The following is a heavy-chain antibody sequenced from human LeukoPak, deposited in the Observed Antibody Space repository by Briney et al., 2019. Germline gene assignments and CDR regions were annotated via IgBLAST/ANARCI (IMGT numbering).Heavy chain of an antibody. CDR1: GYSFTTYW. J-gene: IGHJ3*02. D-gene: IGHD2-21*02. V-gene: IGHV5-51*01. Sequence: NHGESLKISCTGFGYSFTTYWIGWVRQMPGKGLEWMGIIYPGDSGARYSPSFQGQVTISVDKSISTAYLQWSSLKASDTAMYYCARQGRIVVVTTTHDAFDIWGQGTMVTVSS. CDR2: IYPGDSGA. CDR3: ARQGRIVVVTTTHDAFDI.